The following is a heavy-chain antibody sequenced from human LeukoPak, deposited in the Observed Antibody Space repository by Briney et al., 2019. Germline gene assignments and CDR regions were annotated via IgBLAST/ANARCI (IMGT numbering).Heavy chain of an antibody. CDR2: IIPILGIA. Sequence: SVKVSCKASGGTFSSYTISWVRQAPGQGLEWMGRIIPILGIANYAQKFQGRVTITADKSTSTAYMELSSLRSEDTAVYYCARGGNYDFWSAYYGSYYYYGMDVWGQGTTVTVSS. CDR3: ARGGNYDFWSAYYGSYYYYGMDV. D-gene: IGHD3-3*01. CDR1: GGTFSSYT. J-gene: IGHJ6*02. V-gene: IGHV1-69*02.